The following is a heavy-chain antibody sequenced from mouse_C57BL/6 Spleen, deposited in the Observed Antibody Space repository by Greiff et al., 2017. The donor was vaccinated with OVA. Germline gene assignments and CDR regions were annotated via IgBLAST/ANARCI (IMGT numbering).Heavy chain of an antibody. CDR3: ARGVVDDWYFDV. V-gene: IGHV1-69*01. CDR2: IDPSDNYT. CDR1: GYTFTSYW. Sequence: VQLQQPVAELVMPGASVKPSCKASGYTFTSYWMHWVKQRPGQGLEWIGEIDPSDNYTNSNPKFQGKSTLTVDTSSSSAYMQLSSLTSEDSAGYDSARGVVDDWYFDVWGTGTTVTVSS. D-gene: IGHD1-1*02. J-gene: IGHJ1*03.